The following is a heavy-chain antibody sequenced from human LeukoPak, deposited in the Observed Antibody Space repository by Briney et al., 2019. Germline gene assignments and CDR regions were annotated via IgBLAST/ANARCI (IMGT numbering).Heavy chain of an antibody. Sequence: SETLPLTCAVYGGSFSGYYWSWIRQPPGKGLEWIGEINHSGSTNYNPSLKSRVTISVDTSKNQFSLKLSSVTAADTAVYYCARDPEGPFDYWGQGTLVTVSS. CDR2: INHSGST. CDR3: ARDPEGPFDY. V-gene: IGHV4-34*01. CDR1: GGSFSGYY. J-gene: IGHJ4*02.